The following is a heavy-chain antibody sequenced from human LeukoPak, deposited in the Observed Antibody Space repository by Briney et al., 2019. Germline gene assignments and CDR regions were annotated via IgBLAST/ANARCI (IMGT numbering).Heavy chain of an antibody. Sequence: GGSLRLSCAASGFTFSNYWMSWIRQAPGKGLEWVANIKEDGSEKHYVDSVKGRFTISRDNARNSLYLQMNSLRAEDTAVYYCASGRQLGYWGQGTLVTVSS. V-gene: IGHV3-7*01. J-gene: IGHJ4*02. D-gene: IGHD6-13*01. CDR2: IKEDGSEK. CDR1: GFTFSNYW. CDR3: ASGRQLGY.